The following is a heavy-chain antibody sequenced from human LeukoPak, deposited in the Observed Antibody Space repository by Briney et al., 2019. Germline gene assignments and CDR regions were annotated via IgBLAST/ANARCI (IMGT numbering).Heavy chain of an antibody. Sequence: ASVKVSCKPFVYTLHNYSLHWVHPAPGQGREWLGIINPSGGSTSYAQKLQGRVTMTRDTSTSPVYMEPSRLRSQEPAVDYCARISNLAISGYYTLTTSLDYWGQGTLVTVSS. V-gene: IGHV1-46*02. CDR3: ARISNLAISGYYTLTTSLDY. CDR1: VYTLHNYS. CDR2: INPSGGST. J-gene: IGHJ4*02. D-gene: IGHD3-22*01.